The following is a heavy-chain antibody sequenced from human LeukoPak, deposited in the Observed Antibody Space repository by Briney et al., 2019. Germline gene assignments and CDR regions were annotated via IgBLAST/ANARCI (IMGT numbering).Heavy chain of an antibody. CDR1: GYSITSSNC. CDR3: VRNQAEASNHGAMDI. Sequence: PSETLSLTCTVSGYSITSSNCWGWIRQPPGKGLEWIGYIFYNGGAYYNTSLNSRVTMSIDASKNQFSLKLRSVTAVDTAMYYCVRNQAEASNHGAMDIWGQGTMVTVSS. D-gene: IGHD6-19*01. CDR2: IFYNGGA. J-gene: IGHJ3*02. V-gene: IGHV4-28*01.